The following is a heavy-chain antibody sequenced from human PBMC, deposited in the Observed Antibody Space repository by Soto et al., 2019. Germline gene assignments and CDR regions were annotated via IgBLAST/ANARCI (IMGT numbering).Heavy chain of an antibody. CDR1: GGSISIYY. Sequence: PSETLSLTCTVSGGSISIYYWSWIRQPPGKGLEWIGYIYYSGDTNYNPSLKSRVTISVDTSKNQFSLSLSSLTAADTAVYYCARDTRYGVLDYWGQGTLVTVSS. CDR2: IYYSGDT. CDR3: ARDTRYGVLDY. J-gene: IGHJ4*02. D-gene: IGHD4-17*01. V-gene: IGHV4-59*01.